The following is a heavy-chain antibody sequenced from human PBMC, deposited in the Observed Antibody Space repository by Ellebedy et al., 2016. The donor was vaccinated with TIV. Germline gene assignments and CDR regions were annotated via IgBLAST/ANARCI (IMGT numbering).Heavy chain of an antibody. V-gene: IGHV1-69*06. Sequence: SVKVSCXASGGTFSSYAISWVRQAPGQGLEWMGGIIPIFGTANYAQKFQGRVTITADKSTSTAYMELSSLRSEDTAVYYCATAPVEYCSSTSCYDAFDIWGQGTMVTVSS. CDR3: ATAPVEYCSSTSCYDAFDI. CDR2: IIPIFGTA. J-gene: IGHJ3*02. CDR1: GGTFSSYA. D-gene: IGHD2-2*01.